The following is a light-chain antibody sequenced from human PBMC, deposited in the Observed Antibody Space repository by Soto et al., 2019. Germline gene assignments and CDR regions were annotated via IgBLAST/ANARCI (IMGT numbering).Light chain of an antibody. J-gene: IGKJ1*01. CDR3: QQSYSTFTWT. V-gene: IGKV1-39*01. Sequence: DIQMTQSPSSLSASVGDRVTIACRASQSISNYLNWYQQKAGKVPKLLIYAASSLQSGVPSRFSGSGSGTDFTLTISSLQPEDFATYYCQQSYSTFTWTFGQGIKVEIK. CDR1: QSISNY. CDR2: AAS.